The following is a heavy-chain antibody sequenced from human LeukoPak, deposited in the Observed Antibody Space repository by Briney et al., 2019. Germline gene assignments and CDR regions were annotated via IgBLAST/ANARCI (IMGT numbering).Heavy chain of an antibody. CDR1: GVTFSSYS. J-gene: IGHJ5*02. CDR2: INHSGST. V-gene: IGHV4-34*01. D-gene: IGHD6-19*01. CDR3: ARVGQWLAQNWFDP. Sequence: RSGGSLRLSCAASGVTFSSYSMNWVRQPPGKGLEWIGEINHSGSTNYNPSLKSRVTISVDTSKNQFSLKLSSVTAADTAVYYCARVGQWLAQNWFDPWGQGTLVTVSS.